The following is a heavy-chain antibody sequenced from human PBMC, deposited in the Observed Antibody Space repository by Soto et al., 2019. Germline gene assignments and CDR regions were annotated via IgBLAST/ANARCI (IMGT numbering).Heavy chain of an antibody. D-gene: IGHD5-12*01. Sequence: QVRLQESGPGLVKPSETLSLTCNVSGASIRDTFGGWYRQPPGKGLEWLGYVHYTGSVPYNPSLHSRLSISLDPSETQGALRLNSLLAADTAVYYCVRGWGWLPHDWGQGTTVTVSS. J-gene: IGHJ4*02. V-gene: IGHV4-59*08. CDR3: VRGWGWLPHD. CDR2: VHYTGSV. CDR1: GASIRDTF.